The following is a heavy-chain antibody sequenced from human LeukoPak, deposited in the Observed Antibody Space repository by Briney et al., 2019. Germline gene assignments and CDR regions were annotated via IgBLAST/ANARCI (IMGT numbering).Heavy chain of an antibody. Sequence: SCAASGVTVSNNYMTWVRQAPGKGLEWVGEINHSGCTNYNPSLKSRVTISVDTSKNQFSLKVSSVTAADTAVYYCARGSGFTVTTGNWFDPWGQGTPVTVSS. CDR1: GVTVSNNY. J-gene: IGHJ5*02. V-gene: IGHV4-34*01. CDR3: ARGSGFTVTTGNWFDP. CDR2: INHSGCT. D-gene: IGHD4-17*01.